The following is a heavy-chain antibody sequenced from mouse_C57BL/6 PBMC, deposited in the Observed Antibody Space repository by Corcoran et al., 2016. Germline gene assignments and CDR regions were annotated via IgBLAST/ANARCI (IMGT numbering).Heavy chain of an antibody. CDR3: AREPYGSRGYFDV. V-gene: IGHV1-26*01. CDR2: INPNNGGT. J-gene: IGHJ1*03. Sequence: EVQLQQFGPELVKPGASVKISCKASGYTFTDYYMNWVKQSHGKSLEWIGDINPNNGGTSYNQKFKGKATLTVDKSSSTAYMELRSLTSEDSAVYYCAREPYGSRGYFDVWGTGTTVTVSS. D-gene: IGHD1-1*01. CDR1: GYTFTDYY.